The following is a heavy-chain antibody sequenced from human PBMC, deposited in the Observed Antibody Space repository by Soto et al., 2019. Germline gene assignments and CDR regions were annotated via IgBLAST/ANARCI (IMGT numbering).Heavy chain of an antibody. Sequence: GGSLRLSCAVSGFTFNNYGINWVRQAPGKGLEWVSTVSKSDYTYYSDSVKGRFTISRDNAKNTVSLHMNTLRAEDTAVYYCAREDSIIIPAVSDFWGQGTLVTVS. CDR3: AREDSIIIPAVSDF. J-gene: IGHJ4*02. V-gene: IGHV3-21*04. CDR1: GFTFNNYG. CDR2: VSKSDYT. D-gene: IGHD2-2*01.